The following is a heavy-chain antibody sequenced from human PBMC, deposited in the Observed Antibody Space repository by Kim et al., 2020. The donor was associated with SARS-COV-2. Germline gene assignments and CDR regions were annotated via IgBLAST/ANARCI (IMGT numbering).Heavy chain of an antibody. J-gene: IGHJ5*02. CDR1: GGSISSSSYY. CDR3: AREVVGEYYDYVWGSPTRQGFDP. CDR2: IYYSGST. D-gene: IGHD3-16*01. Sequence: SETLSLTCTVSGGSISSSSYYWGWIRQPPGKGLEWIGSIYYSGSTYYNPSLKSRVTISVDTSKNQFSLKLSSVTAADTAVYYCAREVVGEYYDYVWGSPTRQGFDPWGQGTLVTVSS. V-gene: IGHV4-39*07.